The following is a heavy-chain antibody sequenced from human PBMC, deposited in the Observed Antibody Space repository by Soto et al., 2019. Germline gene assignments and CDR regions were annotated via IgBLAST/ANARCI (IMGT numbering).Heavy chain of an antibody. CDR2: ISSSGRRT. J-gene: IGHJ5*02. D-gene: IGHD3-9*01. CDR3: PTVAKAGVVIEYFAS. Sequence: GGSLRLSCGTSGFTFANYGMGWVRQAPGKGLYWVSGISSSGRRTYYADSVKGRFTISRDNSKNTLYLQMDSLRADDAAVYYFPTVAKAGVVIEYFASWGSRSLVTVSS. V-gene: IGHV3-23*01. CDR1: GFTFANYG.